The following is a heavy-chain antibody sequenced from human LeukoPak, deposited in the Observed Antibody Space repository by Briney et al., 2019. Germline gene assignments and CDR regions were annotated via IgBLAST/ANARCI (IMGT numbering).Heavy chain of an antibody. V-gene: IGHV4-39*02. J-gene: IGHJ4*02. D-gene: IGHD2-21*01. CDR1: AGSITSNSNY. CDR3: ARPALWFFDH. CDR2: ISYGGST. Sequence: KPSHTLSLTYTLAAGSITSNSNYSAWIRQPPWSGLDWIGRISYGGSTYYSPSLETRVTISVDTSKNHCSRRLTSVTAADTAVSYCARPALWFFDHWGQGTLVTVS.